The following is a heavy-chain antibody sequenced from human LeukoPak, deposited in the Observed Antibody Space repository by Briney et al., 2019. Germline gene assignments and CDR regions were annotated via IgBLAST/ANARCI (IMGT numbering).Heavy chain of an antibody. Sequence: PSETLSLTCTVSGGSISSYYWSWIRQPPGKGLEWIGYIYYSGSTNYSPSLKSRVTISVDTSKNQFSLKLSSVTAADTAVYYCARAEVGSSPPYYYYMDVWGKGTTVTVSS. V-gene: IGHV4-59*01. CDR2: IYYSGST. CDR3: ARAEVGSSPPYYYYMDV. J-gene: IGHJ6*03. CDR1: GGSISSYY. D-gene: IGHD6-13*01.